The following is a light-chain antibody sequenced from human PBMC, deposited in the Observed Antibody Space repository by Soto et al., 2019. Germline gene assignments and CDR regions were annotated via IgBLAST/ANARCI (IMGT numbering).Light chain of an antibody. CDR1: QSVTNK. Sequence: EIVMTQSPATLSVSPGERVTHSCRASQSVTNKLAWYQQKPGQPPRLLIFGASARATGIPGRFSGSGSGTEFTLTISSLQSEDFAVYYCQQYNNWRTFGQGTKLEIK. CDR3: QQYNNWRT. CDR2: GAS. V-gene: IGKV3D-15*01. J-gene: IGKJ2*01.